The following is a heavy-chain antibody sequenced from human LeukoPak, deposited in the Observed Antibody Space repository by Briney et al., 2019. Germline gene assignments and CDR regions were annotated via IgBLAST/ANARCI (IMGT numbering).Heavy chain of an antibody. CDR1: GFTFGDYA. CDR2: IRSKAYGGTT. Sequence: GGSLRVSCTASGFTFGDYAMSWFRQAPGKGMECVGFIRSKAYGGTTEYAASVKGRFTISRDDSKSIAYLQMNSLKTEDTAVYYCTRNSITMVRDPDYWGQGTLVTVSS. D-gene: IGHD3-10*01. V-gene: IGHV3-49*03. J-gene: IGHJ4*02. CDR3: TRNSITMVRDPDY.